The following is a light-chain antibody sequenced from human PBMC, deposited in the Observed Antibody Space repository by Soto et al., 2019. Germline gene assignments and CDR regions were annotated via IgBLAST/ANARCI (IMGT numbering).Light chain of an antibody. CDR2: EVN. CDR1: SSDVGGYDY. J-gene: IGLJ1*01. Sequence: QSALTQPASVSGSPGQSITISCTGTSSDVGGYDYVSWYQLHPGKAPKLMVFEVNNRPSGVSYRFSGSKSGNTAPLTISGLQAEDEADYFCSSYSISTAYLFXTGTKVTVL. V-gene: IGLV2-14*01. CDR3: SSYSISTAYL.